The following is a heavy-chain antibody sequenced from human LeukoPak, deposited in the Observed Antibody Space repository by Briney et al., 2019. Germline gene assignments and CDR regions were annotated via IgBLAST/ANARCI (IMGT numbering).Heavy chain of an antibody. CDR3: ARRGSPSHVFNI. CDR1: GYTFTSYD. D-gene: IGHD1-26*01. V-gene: IGHV1-8*03. Sequence: GASVKVPCKASGYTFTSYDINWVRQATGQGLEWMGWMNPNSGNTGYAQKFQGRVTITRNTSISTAYMELSSLRSEDTAVYYCARRGSPSHVFNIWGQGTMVTVSS. CDR2: MNPNSGNT. J-gene: IGHJ3*02.